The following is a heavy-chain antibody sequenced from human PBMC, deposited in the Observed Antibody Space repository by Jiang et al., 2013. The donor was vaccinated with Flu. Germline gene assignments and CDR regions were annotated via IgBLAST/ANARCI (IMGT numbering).Heavy chain of an antibody. V-gene: IGHV2-5*01. CDR2: IYWNDDK. D-gene: IGHD3-9*01. J-gene: IGHJ4*02. Sequence: KPTQTLTLTCTFSGFSLSTSGVGVGWIRQRPGKALEWLALIYWNDDKRYSPSLKSRLTITKDTSKNQVVLTMTNMDPVDTATYYCAHRGYFDWGGGFDYWGQGTLVTVSS. CDR1: GFSLSTSGVG. CDR3: AHRGYFDWGGGFDY.